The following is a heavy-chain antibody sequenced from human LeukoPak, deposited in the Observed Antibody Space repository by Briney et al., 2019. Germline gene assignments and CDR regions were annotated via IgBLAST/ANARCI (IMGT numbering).Heavy chain of an antibody. J-gene: IGHJ1*01. CDR2: IYYSGST. V-gene: IGHV4-31*03. Sequence: SETLSLTCTVSGGSISSGGYNWSWIRQHPGKGLEWIGYIYYSGSTYYNPSLKSRVTISVDTSKNQFSLKQSSVIAADTAVYYCARNWWSFQHWGQGTLVTVSS. CDR3: ARNWWSFQH. CDR1: GGSISSGGYN. D-gene: IGHD2-8*02.